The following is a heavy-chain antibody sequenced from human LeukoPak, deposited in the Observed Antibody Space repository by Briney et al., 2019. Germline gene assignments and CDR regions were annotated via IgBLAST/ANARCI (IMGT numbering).Heavy chain of an antibody. J-gene: IGHJ5*02. D-gene: IGHD3-22*01. CDR1: GFSLSTSGVG. CDR2: IYWNDDK. CDR3: AHRGYYYDSSDYNWFDP. Sequence: SGPTLVNPTQTLTLTCTFSGFSLSTSGVGVGWIRQPPGKALEWLALIYWNDDKRYSPSLKSRLTITKHTSKSQVVLTMTNMDPVDTATYYCAHRGYYYDSSDYNWFDPWGQGTLVTVSS. V-gene: IGHV2-5*01.